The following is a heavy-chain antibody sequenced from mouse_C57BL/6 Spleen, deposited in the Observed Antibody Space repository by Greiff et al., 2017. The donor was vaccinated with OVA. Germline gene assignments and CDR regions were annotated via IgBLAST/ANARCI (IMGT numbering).Heavy chain of an antibody. D-gene: IGHD1-1*01. CDR1: GYTFTSYG. CDR3: ASYGSSYVEMDY. J-gene: IGHJ4*01. Sequence: QVHVKQSGAELARPGASVKLSCKASGYTFTSYGISWVKQRTGQGLEWIGEIYPRSGNTYYNEKFKGKATLTADKSSSTAYMELRSLTSEDSAVYFCASYGSSYVEMDYWGQGTSVTVSS. V-gene: IGHV1-81*01. CDR2: IYPRSGNT.